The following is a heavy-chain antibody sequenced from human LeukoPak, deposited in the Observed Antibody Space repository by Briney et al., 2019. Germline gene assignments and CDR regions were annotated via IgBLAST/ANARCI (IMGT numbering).Heavy chain of an antibody. CDR2: ISGSGGST. CDR1: GFTFSSYA. D-gene: IGHD6-19*01. J-gene: IGHJ4*02. Sequence: GGSLRLPCAASGFTFSSYAMSWVRQAPGKGLEWVSAISGSGGSTYYADSVKGRFTISRDNSKNTLYLQMNSLRAEDTAVYYCAKLPVIAVAGTEGSFDYWGQGTLVTVSS. CDR3: AKLPVIAVAGTEGSFDY. V-gene: IGHV3-23*01.